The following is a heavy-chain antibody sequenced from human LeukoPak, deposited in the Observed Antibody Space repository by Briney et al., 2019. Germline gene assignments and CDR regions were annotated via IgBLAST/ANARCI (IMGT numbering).Heavy chain of an antibody. J-gene: IGHJ4*02. CDR2: INHSGST. CDR1: GGSFSGYY. Sequence: PSETLSLTCAVYGGSFSGYYWSWIRQPPGKGLEWIGEINHSGSTNYNPSLKSRVTISVDTSKNQFSLKLSSVTAADTAVYYCASDRDGYNWSFDYWGQGTLVTVSS. V-gene: IGHV4-34*01. CDR3: ASDRDGYNWSFDY. D-gene: IGHD1-1*01.